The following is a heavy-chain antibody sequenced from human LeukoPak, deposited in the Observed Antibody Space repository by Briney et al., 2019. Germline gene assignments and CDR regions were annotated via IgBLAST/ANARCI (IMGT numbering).Heavy chain of an antibody. CDR1: GYIFTSYY. CDR2: INPSGGST. Sequence: ASVKGSCKASGYIFTSYYMHWVRQAPGQGLEWIGIINPSGGSTSYAQKFQGRVTMTRDTSTSTVYMELRSLRSDDTAVYYCARDLLGGGSYDAFDIWGQGTMVTVSS. J-gene: IGHJ3*02. CDR3: ARDLLGGGSYDAFDI. V-gene: IGHV1-46*01. D-gene: IGHD2-15*01.